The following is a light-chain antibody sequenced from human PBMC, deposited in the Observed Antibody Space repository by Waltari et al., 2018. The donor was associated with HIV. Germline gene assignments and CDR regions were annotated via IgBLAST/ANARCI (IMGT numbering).Light chain of an antibody. V-gene: IGKV1-8*01. CDR3: QQYSVFPLT. CDR1: QDVSTF. Sequence: IPLTQSPSFSASIGDRVTIYCQATQDVSTFVAWYQQKPGTAPKLLIYGASVLQGGVPSRFSGSGSGTDFALTIGCLQSDDLATYFCQQYSVFPLTFGPGT. J-gene: IGKJ2*01. CDR2: GAS.